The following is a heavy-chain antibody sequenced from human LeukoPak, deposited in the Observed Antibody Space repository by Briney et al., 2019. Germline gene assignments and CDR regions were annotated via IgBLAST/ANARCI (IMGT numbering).Heavy chain of an antibody. Sequence: EASVKVSCKASGYTFTSYYMHSVRQAPGQGLEWMGIINPSGGSTSYAQKFQGRVTMTRDTSTSTVYMELSSLRSEDTAVYYCARDCPCYYYDSSGSTKGAFDIWGQGTMVTVSS. V-gene: IGHV1-46*01. J-gene: IGHJ3*02. D-gene: IGHD3-22*01. CDR1: GYTFTSYY. CDR3: ARDCPCYYYDSSGSTKGAFDI. CDR2: INPSGGST.